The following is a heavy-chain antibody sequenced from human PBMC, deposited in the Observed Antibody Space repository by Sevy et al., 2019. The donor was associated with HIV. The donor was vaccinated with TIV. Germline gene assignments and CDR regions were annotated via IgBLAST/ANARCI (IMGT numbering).Heavy chain of an antibody. CDR3: TTYLGYCRSTSCHYYFDN. Sequence: GGSLRLSCAASGFTFSGSALHWDRQASGKGLEWVGRIRMKANSYATADAASVKGRFTISRDDSKNSAYLQMNSLKTEDTAVYYCTTYLGYCRSTSCHYYFDNWGQGTLVTVSS. V-gene: IGHV3-73*01. CDR2: IRMKANSYAT. CDR1: GFTFSGSA. J-gene: IGHJ4*02. D-gene: IGHD2-2*03.